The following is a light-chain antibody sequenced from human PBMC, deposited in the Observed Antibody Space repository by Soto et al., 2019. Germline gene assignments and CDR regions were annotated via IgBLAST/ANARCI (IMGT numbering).Light chain of an antibody. CDR2: GAS. Sequence: EIVLTQSPGTLSLSPGERATLSCRASQSVSSSYLAWYQQKPGQAPRLLIYGASSRATGIPDRFSGSGSGTDFTLTICRLEPVDFAVYYCQQYGSSIFGPGTKVDIK. CDR3: QQYGSSI. V-gene: IGKV3-20*01. CDR1: QSVSSSY. J-gene: IGKJ3*01.